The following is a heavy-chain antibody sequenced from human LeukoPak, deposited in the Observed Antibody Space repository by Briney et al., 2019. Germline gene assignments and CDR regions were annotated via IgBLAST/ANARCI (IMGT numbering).Heavy chain of an antibody. CDR1: GGSISSYY. V-gene: IGHV4-59*08. Sequence: SETLSLTCTVSGGSISSYYWSWIRQPPGKGLEWIGYIYYSGSTNYNPSLKSRVTISVDTSKNQFSLKLNSVTAADTAVYYCARHRQDYGGNDAFDIWGQGTMVTVSS. D-gene: IGHD4-23*01. CDR2: IYYSGST. J-gene: IGHJ3*02. CDR3: ARHRQDYGGNDAFDI.